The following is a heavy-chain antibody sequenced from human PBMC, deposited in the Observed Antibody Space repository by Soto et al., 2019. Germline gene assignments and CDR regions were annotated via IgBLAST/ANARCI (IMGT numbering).Heavy chain of an antibody. V-gene: IGHV3-74*01. CDR3: ARDFPSLITFGGVIVGGGWFDP. J-gene: IGHJ5*02. CDR2: INSDGSST. Sequence: EVQLVESGGGLVQPGGSLRLSCAASGFTFSSYWMHWVRQAPGKGLVWVSRINSDGSSTSYADSVKGRFTISRDNAKKPLYLQMNSLRAADTAVYYCARDFPSLITFGGVIVGGGWFDPWGQGTLVTVSS. D-gene: IGHD3-16*02. CDR1: GFTFSSYW.